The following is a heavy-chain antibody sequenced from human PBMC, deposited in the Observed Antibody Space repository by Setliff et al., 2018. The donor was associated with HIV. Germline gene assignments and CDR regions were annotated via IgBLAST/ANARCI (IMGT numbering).Heavy chain of an antibody. V-gene: IGHV3-20*04. J-gene: IGHJ4*02. CDR2: INWNGASV. CDR3: ARDQSSSWTTGLDY. D-gene: IGHD6-13*01. Sequence: GSLRLSCAASGFIFSSYEMNWVRQAPWKGLEWVSGINWNGASVGYADSVKGRFTISRDNAKNTLYLQMNSLRAEDTALYYCARDQSSSWTTGLDYWGQGALVTVSS. CDR1: GFIFSSYE.